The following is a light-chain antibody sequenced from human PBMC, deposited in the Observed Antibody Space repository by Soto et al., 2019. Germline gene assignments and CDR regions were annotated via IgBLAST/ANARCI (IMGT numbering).Light chain of an antibody. CDR2: GAS. J-gene: IGKJ1*01. CDR1: QSVSSSY. CDR3: QQYGSSLQT. Sequence: EIVLTQSPGTLCLSPGERATLSCRASQSVSSSYLAWYQQKPGQAPRLLIYGASIRATDIPDRFSGSGSGTDFTLTISRLEPEDFAVYYCQQYGSSLQTFGQGTKVEIK. V-gene: IGKV3-20*01.